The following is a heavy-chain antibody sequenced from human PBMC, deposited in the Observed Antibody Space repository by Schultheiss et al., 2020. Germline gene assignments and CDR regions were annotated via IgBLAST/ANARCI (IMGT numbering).Heavy chain of an antibody. CDR3: ARDRGLGVGVMVPADYYYYYGMDV. CDR1: GGSISSGGYY. J-gene: IGHJ6*02. V-gene: IGHV4-31*03. Sequence: SQTLSLTCTVSGGSISSGGYYWSWIRQHPGKGLEWIGYIYYSGSTYYNPSLKSRVTISVDTSKNQFSLKLSSVTAADTAVYYCARDRGLGVGVMVPADYYYYYGMDVWGQGTTVTVSS. CDR2: IYYSGST. D-gene: IGHD3-16*01.